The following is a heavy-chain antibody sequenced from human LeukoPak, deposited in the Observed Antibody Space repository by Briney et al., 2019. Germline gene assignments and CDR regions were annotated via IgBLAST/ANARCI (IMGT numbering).Heavy chain of an antibody. CDR3: ARGITMIVVVIGENWFDP. V-gene: IGHV4-39*07. J-gene: IGHJ5*02. CDR1: GGSISSSSYY. D-gene: IGHD3-22*01. Sequence: SETLSLTCTVSGGSISSSSYYWGWIRQPPGKGLEWIGSIYYSGSTYYNPSLKSRVTISVDTSKNQFSLKLSSVTAADTAVYYCARGITMIVVVIGENWFDPWGQGTLVTVSS. CDR2: IYYSGST.